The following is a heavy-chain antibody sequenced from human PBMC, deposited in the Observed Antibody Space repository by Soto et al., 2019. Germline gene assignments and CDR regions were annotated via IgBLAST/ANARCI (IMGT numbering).Heavy chain of an antibody. CDR1: GYSFTSYW. J-gene: IGHJ3*02. CDR3: ATPQSRDGFHGAFDI. D-gene: IGHD2-2*01. CDR2: IDPSDSYT. Sequence: ESLKISCKGSGYSFTSYWVSWVRQMPGKGLEWMGRIDPSDSYTNYSPSFQGHVTISADKSISTAYLQWSSLKASDTAMYYCATPQSRDGFHGAFDIWGQGTMVTVSS. V-gene: IGHV5-10-1*01.